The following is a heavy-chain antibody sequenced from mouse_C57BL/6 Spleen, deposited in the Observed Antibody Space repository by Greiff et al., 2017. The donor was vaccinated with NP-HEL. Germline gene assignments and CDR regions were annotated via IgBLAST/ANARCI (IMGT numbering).Heavy chain of an antibody. J-gene: IGHJ4*01. V-gene: IGHV1-19*01. CDR1: GYTFTDYY. Sequence: VQLQQSGPVLVKPGASVKMSCKASGYTFTDYYMNWVKQSHGKSLEWIGVINPSNGGTSYNQKFKGKATLTVDKSSSTAYMELNSLTSEDSAVYYCARRDYYGSSYLYYAMDDWGQGTSVTVAS. CDR2: INPSNGGT. D-gene: IGHD1-1*01. CDR3: ARRDYYGSSYLYYAMDD.